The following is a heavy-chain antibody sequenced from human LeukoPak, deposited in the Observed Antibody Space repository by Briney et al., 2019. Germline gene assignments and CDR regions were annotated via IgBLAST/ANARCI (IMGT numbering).Heavy chain of an antibody. Sequence: GGSLRLSCAASGFTFSSYAMSWVRQAPGKGLEWVSYISSSSSTIYYADSVKGRFTISRDNAKNSLYLQMNSLRAEDTAVYYCARDRHDYSNYYYYMDVWGKGTTVTVSS. J-gene: IGHJ6*03. CDR3: ARDRHDYSNYYYYMDV. CDR1: GFTFSSYA. CDR2: ISSSSSTI. V-gene: IGHV3-48*01. D-gene: IGHD4-11*01.